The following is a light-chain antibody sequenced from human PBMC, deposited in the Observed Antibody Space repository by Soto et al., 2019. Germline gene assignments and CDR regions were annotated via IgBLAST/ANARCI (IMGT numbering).Light chain of an antibody. V-gene: IGLV3-9*01. J-gene: IGLJ3*02. CDR3: QVWDSSTQV. CDR1: NIGSKK. Sequence: SYELTQPLSVSVALGQTARITCGGNNIGSKKVHWYQQKPGPAPVLVIYRDTNRPSGIPERFSGSNSGNTATLTISRAQAGDEADYYCQVWDSSTQVFGGGTKLTVL. CDR2: RDT.